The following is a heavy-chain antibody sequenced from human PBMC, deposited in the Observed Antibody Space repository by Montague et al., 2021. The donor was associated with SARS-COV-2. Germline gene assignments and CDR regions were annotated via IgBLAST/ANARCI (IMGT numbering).Heavy chain of an antibody. J-gene: IGHJ5*02. CDR2: IYYRGST. CDR1: NGSINNYY. CDR3: AREGLHNWFDP. V-gene: IGHV4-59*01. Sequence: SETLSLTCTVSNGSINNYYWSWVRQPPGKRLEWIGYIYYRGSTNHNPSLESRVTMSIDTSRNQFSLKLRSVTAADTAVYFCAREGLHNWFDPWGQGTLVIVSS.